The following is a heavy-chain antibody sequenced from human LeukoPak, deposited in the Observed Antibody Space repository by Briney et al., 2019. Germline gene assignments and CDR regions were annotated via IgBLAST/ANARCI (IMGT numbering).Heavy chain of an antibody. D-gene: IGHD6-13*01. J-gene: IGHJ4*02. Sequence: PGGSLRLSCAASGFTFSIYSMNWVRQAPGKGLEWVSYISSSSGTIYYADSVKGRFTISRDNAKNSLYLQMNSLRAEDTAVYYCARQRLGSWYDSDYWGQGTLVTVSS. CDR3: ARQRLGSWYDSDY. CDR1: GFTFSIYS. CDR2: ISSSSGTI. V-gene: IGHV3-48*01.